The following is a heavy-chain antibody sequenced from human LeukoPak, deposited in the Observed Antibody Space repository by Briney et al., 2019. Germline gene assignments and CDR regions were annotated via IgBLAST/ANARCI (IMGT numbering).Heavy chain of an antibody. J-gene: IGHJ3*02. Sequence: SVKVSCKASGGTFSSYAISWVRQAPGQGLELMGRIIPILGIANYAQKFQGRVTITADKSTSTAYMELSSLRSEDTAVYYCANYVSDAFDIWGQGTMVTVSS. D-gene: IGHD4-17*01. CDR2: IIPILGIA. CDR3: ANYVSDAFDI. CDR1: GGTFSSYA. V-gene: IGHV1-69*04.